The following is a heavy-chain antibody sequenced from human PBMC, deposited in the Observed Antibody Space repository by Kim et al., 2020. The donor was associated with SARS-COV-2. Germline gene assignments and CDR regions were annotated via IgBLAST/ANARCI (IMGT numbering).Heavy chain of an antibody. V-gene: IGHV3-30*18. Sequence: GGSLRLSCAASGFTFSTYGMHWVRQAPGKGLEWVAVISNDGSNKYYADSVKGRFTISRDNSKNTLYLQMKSLRAEDTAVYYCAKDQVGVSYILDYWGQGTLVTVPS. CDR3: AKDQVGVSYILDY. J-gene: IGHJ4*02. CDR2: ISNDGSNK. CDR1: GFTFSTYG. D-gene: IGHD1-26*01.